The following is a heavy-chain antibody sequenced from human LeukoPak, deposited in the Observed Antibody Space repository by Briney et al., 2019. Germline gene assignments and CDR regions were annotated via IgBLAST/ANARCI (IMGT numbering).Heavy chain of an antibody. Sequence: SXRLSCAASXXXXXXXWMNXAXQAPXXGLEWVASINHNGNVNYYVDSVKGRFTISRDNAKNSLYLQMSNLRAEDTAVYFCARGGGLDVWGQGATVTVSS. CDR2: INHNGNVN. CDR1: XXXXXXXW. CDR3: ARGGGLDV. J-gene: IGHJ6*02. V-gene: IGHV3-7*04.